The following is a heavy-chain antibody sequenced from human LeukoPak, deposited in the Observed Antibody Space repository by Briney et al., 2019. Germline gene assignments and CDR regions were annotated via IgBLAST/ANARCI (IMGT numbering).Heavy chain of an antibody. D-gene: IGHD3-10*02. CDR3: AELGITMIGGV. Sequence: PWGSLRLSCAASGFTFSSYEMNWVRQAPGKGLEWVSYISSSGSTIYYADSVKGRFTIARDNAKNSLYLQRNSLSAEDTADYYCAELGITMIGGVWGKGTTVTISS. CDR2: ISSSGSTI. V-gene: IGHV3-48*03. CDR1: GFTFSSYE. J-gene: IGHJ6*04.